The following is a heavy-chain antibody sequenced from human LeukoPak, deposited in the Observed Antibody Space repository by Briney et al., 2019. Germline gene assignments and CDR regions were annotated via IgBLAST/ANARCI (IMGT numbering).Heavy chain of an antibody. V-gene: IGHV3-48*03. J-gene: IGHJ6*03. CDR3: ARVRVTMVRGVIRSRYYYYMDV. CDR2: ISESGSPI. Sequence: PGGSLRLSCVASGFTFSSYEMNWVRQAPGKGLEWVSYISESGSPIYNADSVKGRFTISRDNSKNTLYLQMNSLRAEDTAVYYCARVRVTMVRGVIRSRYYYYMDVWGKGTTVTISS. CDR1: GFTFSSYE. D-gene: IGHD3-10*01.